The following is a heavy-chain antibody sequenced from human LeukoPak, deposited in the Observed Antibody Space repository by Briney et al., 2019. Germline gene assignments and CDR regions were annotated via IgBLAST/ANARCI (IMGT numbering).Heavy chain of an antibody. CDR2: ISAYNGNT. J-gene: IGHJ4*02. V-gene: IGHV1-18*01. CDR1: GYTFTSYG. Sequence: GASVKVSCKASGYTFTSYGISWVRQAPGQGLEWMGWISAYNGNTNYAQKLQGRVAMTTDTSTSTAYMELRSLRSDDTAVYYCARDRWNIVGATVDYWGQGTLVTVSS. CDR3: ARDRWNIVGATVDY. D-gene: IGHD1-26*01.